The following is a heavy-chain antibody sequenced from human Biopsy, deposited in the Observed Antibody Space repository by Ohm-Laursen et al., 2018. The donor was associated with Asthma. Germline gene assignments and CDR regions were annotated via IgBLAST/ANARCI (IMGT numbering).Heavy chain of an antibody. CDR2: HDHEEGGT. D-gene: IGHD4-17*01. CDR3: ASDFPKDYVRYNFQF. Sequence: GASVKVSCKVSGYSPTDLSMHWVRQAPGQGLEWMGGHDHEEGGTVNARRFRGRVTMTEDTSTDTAYMELSSLSSDDTAVYYCASDFPKDYVRYNFQFWGQGTLVTVSS. J-gene: IGHJ4*02. V-gene: IGHV1-24*01. CDR1: GYSPTDLS.